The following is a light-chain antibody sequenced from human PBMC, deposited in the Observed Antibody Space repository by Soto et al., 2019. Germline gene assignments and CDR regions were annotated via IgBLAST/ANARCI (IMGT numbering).Light chain of an antibody. Sequence: QSVLTQPPSVCAAPGQKVTISCSGSTSKIGNNYVSWYQQLPGTAPKVLIYDNNKRPSGIPDRFSGSKSGTSATLGITGLQTGDEADYYCGTWDSSLSAWVFGGGTKLTVL. CDR1: TSKIGNNY. V-gene: IGLV1-51*01. J-gene: IGLJ3*02. CDR3: GTWDSSLSAWV. CDR2: DNN.